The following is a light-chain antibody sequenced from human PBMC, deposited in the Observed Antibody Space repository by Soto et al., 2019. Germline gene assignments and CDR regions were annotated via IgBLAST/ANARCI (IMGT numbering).Light chain of an antibody. V-gene: IGKV1-39*01. CDR3: QQSFRTLT. CDR1: QSISRY. Sequence: IQMTQSPSSLSASVGDRVTITCRASQSISRYLNWYQQKPGNDPKLLIYDASTLQDGVTSRFSGSGSGTAFTLTISSLQPDDFATYYCQQSFRTLTFGGGTRVEVK. J-gene: IGKJ4*01. CDR2: DAS.